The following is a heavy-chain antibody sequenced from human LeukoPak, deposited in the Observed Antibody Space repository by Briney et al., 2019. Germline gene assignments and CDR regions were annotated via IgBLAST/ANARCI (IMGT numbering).Heavy chain of an antibody. CDR3: ARGYDYEGWFDP. V-gene: IGHV1-46*01. Sequence: ASVKSSCKASGDGCTSYYMHGVRQAPGQGLEWMGIINPSGGSTSYAQKFQGRVTMTRDTSTSTVYMELSSLRSEDTAVYYCARGYDYEGWFDPWGQGTLVTVSS. CDR2: INPSGGST. J-gene: IGHJ5*02. D-gene: IGHD5-12*01. CDR1: GDGCTSYY.